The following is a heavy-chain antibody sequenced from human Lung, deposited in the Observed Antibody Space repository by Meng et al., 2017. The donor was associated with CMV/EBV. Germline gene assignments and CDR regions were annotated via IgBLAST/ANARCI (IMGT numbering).Heavy chain of an antibody. CDR1: AYTFTGYN. J-gene: IGHJ6*02. V-gene: IGHV1-2*02. Sequence: ASXXVSXKASAYTFTGYNIHWVRQAPGQGLEWMGWINPHSGDTKYAQKFQGRVTLTTDTSINTAYMEVSRLKSDDTAVFFCARLFHTSLGTNYYYGMDVWGLGXTVTVSS. CDR3: ARLFHTSLGTNYYYGMDV. CDR2: INPHSGDT. D-gene: IGHD3-10*01.